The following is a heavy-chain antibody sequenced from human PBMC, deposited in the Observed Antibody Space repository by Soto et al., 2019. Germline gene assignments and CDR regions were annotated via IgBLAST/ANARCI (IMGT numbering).Heavy chain of an antibody. CDR2: ISYDGSNK. CDR1: GFTFSSYA. J-gene: IGHJ6*02. V-gene: IGHV3-30-3*01. CDR3: ARDGGYCSGGSCYSTRYYYYYGMDV. Sequence: PGGSLRLSCAASGFTFSSYAMHWVRQAPGKGLEWVAVISYDGSNKYYADSVKGRFTISRDNSKNTLYPQMNSLRAEDTAVYYCARDGGYCSGGSCYSTRYYYYYGMDVWGQGTTVTAP. D-gene: IGHD2-15*01.